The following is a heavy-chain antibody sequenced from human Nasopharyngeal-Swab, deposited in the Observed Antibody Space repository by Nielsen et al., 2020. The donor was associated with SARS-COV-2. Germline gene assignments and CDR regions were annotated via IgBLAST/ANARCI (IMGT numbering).Heavy chain of an antibody. Sequence: SETLSLTCTVAGGSISSVGYYWSWIRQNPGKGREWIGYIDYSGSIYYNPSLKSRVTISVATSKNQCSLKLSSVTAADTAVYYCARGLTIFGVVSTIDYWGQGTLVPVSS. V-gene: IGHV4-31*03. CDR2: IDYSGSI. CDR1: GGSISSVGYY. D-gene: IGHD3-3*01. J-gene: IGHJ4*02. CDR3: ARGLTIFGVVSTIDY.